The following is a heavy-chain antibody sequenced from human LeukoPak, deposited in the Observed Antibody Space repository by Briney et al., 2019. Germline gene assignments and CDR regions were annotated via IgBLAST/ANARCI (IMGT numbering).Heavy chain of an antibody. CDR2: IIPIFGTA. D-gene: IGHD2-2*01. Sequence: GASVKVSCKASGGTFSSYAISWVRQAPGQGLEWMEGIIPIFGTANYAQKFQGRVTITTDESTSTAYMELSSLRSEDTAVYYCARLDPRYCSSTSCYEINWFDPWGQGTLVTVSS. CDR3: ARLDPRYCSSTSCYEINWFDP. CDR1: GGTFSSYA. V-gene: IGHV1-69*05. J-gene: IGHJ5*02.